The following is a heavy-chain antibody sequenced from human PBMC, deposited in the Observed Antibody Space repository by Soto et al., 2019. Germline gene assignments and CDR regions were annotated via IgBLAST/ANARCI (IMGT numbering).Heavy chain of an antibody. D-gene: IGHD3-22*01. J-gene: IGHJ4*02. V-gene: IGHV3-74*01. Sequence: GGSLRLSCAASGFMFSSYVMNWVRQAPGKGLEWVSSINSDGSSTSYADSVKGRFTISRDNAKNTLYLQMNSLRAEDTAVYYCARGPLYYDYANYWGQGTLVTAPQ. CDR1: GFMFSSYV. CDR3: ARGPLYYDYANY. CDR2: INSDGSST.